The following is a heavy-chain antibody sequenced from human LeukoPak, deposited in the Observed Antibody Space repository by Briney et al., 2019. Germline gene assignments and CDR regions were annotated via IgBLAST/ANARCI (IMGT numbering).Heavy chain of an antibody. V-gene: IGHV3-23*01. CDR1: GFTFNNYG. D-gene: IGHD3-3*01. CDR3: ANRLATFGVVQRAFDI. J-gene: IGHJ3*02. Sequence: GGSLRLSCAVSGFTFNNYGMSWVRQAPGKGLEWVSTISASGDGTYYADSVKGRFTISRDSSKNTLYLQMNSLRAEDTAVYYCANRLATFGVVQRAFDIWGQETMVTVSA. CDR2: ISASGDGT.